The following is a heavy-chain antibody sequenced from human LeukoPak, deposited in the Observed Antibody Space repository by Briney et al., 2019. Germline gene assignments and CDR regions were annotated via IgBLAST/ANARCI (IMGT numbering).Heavy chain of an antibody. CDR3: AKVGEMTTIINWFDP. V-gene: IGHV3-23*01. CDR1: GLSFSFYA. J-gene: IGHJ5*02. D-gene: IGHD4-4*01. CDR2: ISNSGGST. Sequence: GGSLRLSCAASGLSFSFYAMSWVRQAPGKGLEWVSSISNSGGSTYYADSVKGRFTISRDNSKNTLYLQMNSLRAEGTAVYYCAKVGEMTTIINWFDPWGQGTLVTVSS.